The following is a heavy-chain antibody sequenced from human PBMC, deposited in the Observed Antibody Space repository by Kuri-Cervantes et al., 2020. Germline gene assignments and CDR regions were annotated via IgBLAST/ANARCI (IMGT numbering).Heavy chain of an antibody. Sequence: GESLKISCAASGFTFSSYGMHWVRQAPGKGLEWVAVISNDGSYKSYADTVKGRFTISRDNSKNTLYLQMNSLRAEDTAVYYCARDVADRSWYLGYFYYGMDVWGQGTTVTVSS. J-gene: IGHJ6*02. D-gene: IGHD6-13*01. CDR3: ARDVADRSWYLGYFYYGMDV. CDR2: ISNDGSYK. CDR1: GFTFSSYG. V-gene: IGHV3-30*03.